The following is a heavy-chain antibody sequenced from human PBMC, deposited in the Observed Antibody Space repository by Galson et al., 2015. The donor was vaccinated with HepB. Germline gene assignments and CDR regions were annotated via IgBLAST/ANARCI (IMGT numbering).Heavy chain of an antibody. D-gene: IGHD3-22*01. J-gene: IGHJ4*02. CDR2: ISWDGGST. V-gene: IGHV3-43*01. CDR1: GFTFDDYT. Sequence: SLRLSCAASGFTFDDYTMHWVRQAPGKGLEWVSLISWDGGSTYYADSVKGRFTISRDNSKNSLYLQMNSLRTEDTALYYCAKDIMEGYDSSYFDYWGQGTLVTVSS. CDR3: AKDIMEGYDSSYFDY.